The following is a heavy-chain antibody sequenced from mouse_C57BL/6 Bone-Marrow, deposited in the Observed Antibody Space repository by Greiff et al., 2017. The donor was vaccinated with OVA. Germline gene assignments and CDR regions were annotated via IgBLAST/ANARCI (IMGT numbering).Heavy chain of an antibody. Sequence: VKLMESGPGLVQPSQSLSITCTVSGFSLTSYGVHWVRQSPGKGLEWLGVIWRGGSTDYNAAFMSRLSITKDNSKSQVFFKMNSLQADDTAIYYCAKTSGYYDPFAYWGQGTLVTVSA. CDR3: AKTSGYYDPFAY. V-gene: IGHV2-5*01. CDR1: GFSLTSYG. D-gene: IGHD2-3*01. CDR2: IWRGGST. J-gene: IGHJ3*01.